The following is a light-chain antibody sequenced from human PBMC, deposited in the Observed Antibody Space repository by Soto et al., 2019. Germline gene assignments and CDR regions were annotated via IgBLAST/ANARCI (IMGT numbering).Light chain of an antibody. V-gene: IGLV3-21*02. J-gene: IGLJ2*01. CDR2: DDD. CDR1: XIGSYS. Sequence: SYVLTQPPSVSVAPXQTATIXCGRNXIGSYSVHWYRQKPGQAPVVVVFDDDDRPSGIPERVSGSNSGNTATLTITRVEGGDEADYYCQVRDSSGDQVVFGGGTKLTVL. CDR3: QVRDSSGDQVV.